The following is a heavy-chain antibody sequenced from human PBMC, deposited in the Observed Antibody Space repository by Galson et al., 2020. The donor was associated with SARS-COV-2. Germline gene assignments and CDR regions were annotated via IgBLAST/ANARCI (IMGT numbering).Heavy chain of an antibody. CDR2: ISSSSSYI. D-gene: IGHD3-22*01. V-gene: IGHV3-21*01. CDR3: ARAHHYYDSSGPFDY. Sequence: GESLKISCAASGFTFSSYSMNWVRQAPGKGLEWVSSISSSSSYIYYADSVKGRFTISRDNAKNSLYLQMNSLRAEDTAVYYCARAHHYYDSSGPFDYWGQGTLVTVSS. CDR1: GFTFSSYS. J-gene: IGHJ4*02.